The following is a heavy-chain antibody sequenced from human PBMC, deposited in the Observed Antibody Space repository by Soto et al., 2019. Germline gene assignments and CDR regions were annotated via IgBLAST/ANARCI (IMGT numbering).Heavy chain of an antibody. CDR3: VREMPVPIRGGYYYYSVLDA. V-gene: IGHV3-74*01. D-gene: IGHD2-2*01. J-gene: IGHJ6*02. Sequence: GGSLRLSCAAPGFSFNDNWMHWVRQVPGKGLMWVSRLKSDGRDTIYADSVKGRFTVSRDSAKNTLYLQMNSLRVEDTAVYYCVREMPVPIRGGYYYYSVLDAWGQGTTVTVSS. CDR2: LKSDGRDT. CDR1: GFSFNDNW.